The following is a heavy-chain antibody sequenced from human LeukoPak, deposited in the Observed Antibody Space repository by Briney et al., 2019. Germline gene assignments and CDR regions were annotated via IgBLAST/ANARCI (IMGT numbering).Heavy chain of an antibody. J-gene: IGHJ6*03. CDR2: INHSGST. CDR3: ARGRGYRFPYYYYYHMDV. D-gene: IGHD6-13*01. CDR1: GGSFSGYY. Sequence: SETLSLTCAVYGGSFSGYYWSWIRQPPGKGLEWIGEINHSGSTNYNPSLKSRVTISVDTSKNQFSLKLSSVTAADTAVYYCARGRGYRFPYYYYYHMDVWGKGTTVTVSS. V-gene: IGHV4-34*01.